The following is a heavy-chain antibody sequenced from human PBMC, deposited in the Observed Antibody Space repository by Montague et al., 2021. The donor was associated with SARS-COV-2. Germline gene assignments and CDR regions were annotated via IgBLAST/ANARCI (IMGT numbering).Heavy chain of an antibody. CDR3: ARAQKTISGMLIPPYYFDF. CDR1: GHSIWSSDW. Sequence: SETLSLTCSVSGHSIWSSDWWTWFRQPPGKGLEWIGEIYHSGSTTYNPSLNSRVTISVDKSKNQFSLTLTSLTAADAAVYYCARAQKTISGMLIPPYYFDFWGQGTLVTVSS. CDR2: IYHSGST. J-gene: IGHJ4*02. D-gene: IGHD3-3*01. V-gene: IGHV4-4*02.